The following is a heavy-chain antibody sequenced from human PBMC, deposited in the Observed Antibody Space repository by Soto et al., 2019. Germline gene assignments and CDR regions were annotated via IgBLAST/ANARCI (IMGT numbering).Heavy chain of an antibody. J-gene: IGHJ4*02. CDR2: ISFEGNNK. CDR1: GFTFSRYS. D-gene: IGHD6-19*01. CDR3: ARDILPQWLTSYCFDF. Sequence: QVQLVESGGGVVQPGRSLRLSCAASGFTFSRYSMNWVRQAPGKGLEWVAVISFEGNNKYYADSVKGRFTISRDDSNNTLYLQMNTLRAEDTAVYYCARDILPQWLTSYCFDFWGQGTLVTVSS. V-gene: IGHV3-30-3*01.